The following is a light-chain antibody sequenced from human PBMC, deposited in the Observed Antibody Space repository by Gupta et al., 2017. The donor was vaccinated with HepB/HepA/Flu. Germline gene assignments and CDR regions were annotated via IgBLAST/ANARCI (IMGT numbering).Light chain of an antibody. CDR2: GAS. V-gene: IGKV3-20*01. CDR1: QSVSSSY. CDR3: QQYGSSPAIT. Sequence: ELVLPQSPGTLSLSPRERATLSCRAIQSVSSSYLAWYQQKPGQAPRLLIYGASSRATGIPDRFSGSGSGTDLTLTISRLEPEEFAVYYCQQYGSSPAITFGQGTRLEIK. J-gene: IGKJ5*01.